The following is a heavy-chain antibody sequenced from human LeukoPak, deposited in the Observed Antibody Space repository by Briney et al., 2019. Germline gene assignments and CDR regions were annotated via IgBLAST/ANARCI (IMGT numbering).Heavy chain of an antibody. CDR1: AFTFSNYA. Sequence: PGGSLRLSCAASAFTFSNYAMNWVRQAPGKGLEWVSVISGNGDGTYYADSVKGRFTISRDNSKNTLYLQTKSLRAEDTAVYYCAKAGEQQWLRMHFDNWGQGTLVTVSS. V-gene: IGHV3-23*01. J-gene: IGHJ4*02. CDR3: AKAGEQQWLRMHFDN. D-gene: IGHD5-18*01. CDR2: ISGNGDGT.